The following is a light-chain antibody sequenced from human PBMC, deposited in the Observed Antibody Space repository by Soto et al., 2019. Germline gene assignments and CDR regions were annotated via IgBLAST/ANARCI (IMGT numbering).Light chain of an antibody. CDR3: QQYNNLPPT. J-gene: IGKJ1*01. Sequence: EIVLTQSPATLSLSPGERATLSCRASQSVIVFLSWYQHKSGQAPTLLISDAYKRATGIPARFSGSGSGTDFTLTISSLQSEDFAIYYCQQYNNLPPTFGQGTKV. CDR2: DAY. V-gene: IGKV3-11*01. CDR1: QSVIVF.